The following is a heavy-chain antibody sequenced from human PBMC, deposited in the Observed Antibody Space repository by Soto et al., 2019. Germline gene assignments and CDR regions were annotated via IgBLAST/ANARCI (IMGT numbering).Heavy chain of an antibody. CDR2: IQSGGPT. CDR3: AREILTWGFVY. CDR1: GFTVSSKY. Sequence: GGSLRLSCAASGFTVSSKYMSWVRQAPGKGLEWVSLIQSGGPTYYADSVKGRFTISRDTSENTLHLQMDSLRAEDTAVYYCAREILTWGFVYWGQGTLVTVSS. D-gene: IGHD7-27*01. J-gene: IGHJ4*02. V-gene: IGHV3-66*01.